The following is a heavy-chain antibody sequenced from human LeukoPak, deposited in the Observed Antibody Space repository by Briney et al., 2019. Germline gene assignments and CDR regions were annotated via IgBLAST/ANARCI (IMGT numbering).Heavy chain of an antibody. V-gene: IGHV4-30-2*01. CDR3: ARGYCSGGSCRGGAFDI. CDR2: IYHSGST. D-gene: IGHD2-15*01. J-gene: IGHJ3*02. Sequence: PSETLSLTCAVSGGSISSGGYSWSWLRQPPGKGLEWIGYIYHSGSTYYNPSLKSRVTISVDRSKNQFSLKLSSVTAADTAVYYCARGYCSGGSCRGGAFDIWGQGTMVTVSS. CDR1: GGSISSGGYS.